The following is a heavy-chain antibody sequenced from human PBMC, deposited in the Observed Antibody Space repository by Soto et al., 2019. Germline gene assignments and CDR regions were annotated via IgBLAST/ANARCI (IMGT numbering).Heavy chain of an antibody. V-gene: IGHV3-30*18. Sequence: GGSLRLSCAASGFTFSSYGMHWVRQAPGKGLEWVAVISYDGSNKYYADSVKGRFTISRDNSKNTLYLQMNSLRAEDTAVYYCAKGGVVGATLDYFDYWGQGTLVTVSS. CDR1: GFTFSSYG. CDR2: ISYDGSNK. CDR3: AKGGVVGATLDYFDY. D-gene: IGHD1-26*01. J-gene: IGHJ4*02.